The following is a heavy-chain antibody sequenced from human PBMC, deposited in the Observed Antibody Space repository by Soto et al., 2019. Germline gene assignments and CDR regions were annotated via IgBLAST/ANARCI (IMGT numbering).Heavy chain of an antibody. CDR1: GFSFNSYA. Sequence: EVQLLESGGGLVQPGGSLRLSCAASGFSFNSYAMSWVRQAPGKGLEWVSHIGGAGDSTYYADSVKGRFTISRDNSKKTVYLQMESLXAEDTAVYYCTGATYLDYWGQGTLVTVSS. J-gene: IGHJ4*02. V-gene: IGHV3-23*01. CDR2: IGGAGDST. CDR3: TGATYLDY.